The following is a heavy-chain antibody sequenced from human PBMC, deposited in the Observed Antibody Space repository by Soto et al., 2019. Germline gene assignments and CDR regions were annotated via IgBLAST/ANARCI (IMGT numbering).Heavy chain of an antibody. Sequence: QVPLVESGGGVVQPGRSLRLSCAASGFTFSSYGMHWVRQAPGKGLEWVAVIWYDGKRSHYIDSVRGRYTISRDNAKNTLYLQMNSLRAEDTAVYYCARDIRSSWYDYWGQGILVTVSS. D-gene: IGHD6-13*01. CDR3: ARDIRSSWYDY. CDR1: GFTFSSYG. CDR2: IWYDGKRS. J-gene: IGHJ4*02. V-gene: IGHV3-33*01.